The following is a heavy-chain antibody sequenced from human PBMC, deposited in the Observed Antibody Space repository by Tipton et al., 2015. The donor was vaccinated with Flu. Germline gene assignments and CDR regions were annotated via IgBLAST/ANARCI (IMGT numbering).Heavy chain of an antibody. CDR1: GGSISSSSHY. J-gene: IGHJ4*02. V-gene: IGHV4-39*07. CDR3: ARHGGYYFDY. D-gene: IGHD4-23*01. CDR2: IYHSGST. Sequence: TLSLTWTVSGGSISSSSHYWGWIRQPPGKGLEWIGSIYHSGSTYYNPSLKSRVTISVDTSKNQFSLKLSSVNAADTAVYYCARHGGYYFDYWGQGTLVTVSS.